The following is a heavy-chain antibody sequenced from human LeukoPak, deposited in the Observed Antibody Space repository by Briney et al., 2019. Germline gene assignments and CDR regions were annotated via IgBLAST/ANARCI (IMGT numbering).Heavy chain of an antibody. CDR2: IIPIFGTA. J-gene: IGHJ6*03. D-gene: IGHD1-14*01. CDR1: GGTFSSYA. Sequence: SVKVSCKASGGTFSSYAISWVRQAPGQGLEWMGGIIPIFGTANYAQKFQGRVTITADKSTSTAYMELSSLRSEDTAVYYCARMSVTPERYYYYYMDVWGKGTTVTVSS. V-gene: IGHV1-69*06. CDR3: ARMSVTPERYYYYYMDV.